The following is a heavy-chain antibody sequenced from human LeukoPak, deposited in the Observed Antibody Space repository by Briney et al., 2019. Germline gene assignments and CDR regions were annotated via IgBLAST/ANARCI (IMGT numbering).Heavy chain of an antibody. CDR2: TYYRSTWYN. CDR1: GDSVSSNSVT. J-gene: IGHJ5*02. V-gene: IGHV6-1*01. CDR3: ARRLTQYDCFDP. Sequence: PSQTLSLTCAISGDSVSSNSVTWNWIRQSPSRGLEWLGRTYYRSTWYNDYAVPVRGRITVNPDTSKNQFSLHLNSVTPEDTAVYCCARRLTQYDCFDPWGQGILVTVSS. D-gene: IGHD2-2*01.